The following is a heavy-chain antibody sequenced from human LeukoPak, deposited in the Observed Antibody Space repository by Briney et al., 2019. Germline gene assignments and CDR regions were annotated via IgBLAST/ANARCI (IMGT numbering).Heavy chain of an antibody. CDR2: IKQDGSEK. CDR1: GFTFSSYW. CDR3: ARDGDYGSGSHDY. D-gene: IGHD3-10*01. V-gene: IGHV3-7*01. Sequence: PGGSLRLFCAASGFTFSSYWMSWVRQAPGKGLEWVANIKQDGSEKYYVDSVKGRFTISRDNAKNSLYLQMNSLRAEDTAVYYCARDGDYGSGSHDYWGQGTLVTVSS. J-gene: IGHJ4*02.